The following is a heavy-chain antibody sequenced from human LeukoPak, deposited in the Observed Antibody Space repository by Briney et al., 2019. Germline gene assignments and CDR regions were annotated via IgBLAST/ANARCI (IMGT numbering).Heavy chain of an antibody. Sequence: PGGSLRLSCAASGFTFSSYGMHWVRQAPGKGLEWVAVISYNGSNKYYADSVKGRFTISRDNSKNTLYLQMNSLRAEDTAIYYCAKDRWETLVSIDYWGQGNMVIVSS. CDR3: AKDRWETLVSIDY. CDR2: ISYNGSNK. V-gene: IGHV3-30*18. CDR1: GFTFSSYG. D-gene: IGHD2-8*02. J-gene: IGHJ4*02.